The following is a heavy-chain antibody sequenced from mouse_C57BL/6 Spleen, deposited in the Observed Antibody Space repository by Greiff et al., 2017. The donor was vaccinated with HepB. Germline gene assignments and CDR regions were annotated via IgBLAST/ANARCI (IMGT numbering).Heavy chain of an antibody. J-gene: IGHJ4*01. CDR2: ISSGSSTI. Sequence: EVKLMESGGGLVKPGGSLKLSCAASGFTFSDYGMHWVRQAPEKGLEWVAYISSGSSTIYYADTVKGRFTISRDNAKNTLFLQMTSLRSEDTAMYYCARVYYGCSPYSYAIDYGGKGNSVTV. CDR1: GFTFSDYG. V-gene: IGHV5-17*01. D-gene: IGHD1-1*01. CDR3: ARVYYGCSPYSYAIDY.